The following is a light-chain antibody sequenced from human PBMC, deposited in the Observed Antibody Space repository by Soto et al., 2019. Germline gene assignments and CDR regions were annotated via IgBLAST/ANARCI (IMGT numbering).Light chain of an antibody. J-gene: IGLJ7*01. Sequence: QSVLTQPPSASGTPGQRVTISCSGGNSNIGSNTVIWYQHLPGTAPKLLIFNNNQRPSGVPDRFSGSKSDTSASLAISGLQSEDEAEYYCAAWDDSLNGHAVFGGGTQLTVL. CDR2: NNN. CDR1: NSNIGSNT. CDR3: AAWDDSLNGHAV. V-gene: IGLV1-44*01.